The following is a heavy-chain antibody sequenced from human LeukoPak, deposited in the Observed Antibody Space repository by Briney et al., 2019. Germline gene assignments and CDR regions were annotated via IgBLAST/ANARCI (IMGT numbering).Heavy chain of an antibody. Sequence: PSETLSLTCNVSGGSTSSSSYYWGWIRQPPGKGLEWIGTVYYSGSTYYNPSLKSRVSISVDTSKNQFSLKLSSVTAADTAVYYCASRWSTRGEGYYFDYWGQGTLVTVSS. CDR1: GGSTSSSSYY. V-gene: IGHV4-39*01. CDR3: ASRWSTRGEGYYFDY. J-gene: IGHJ4*02. CDR2: VYYSGST.